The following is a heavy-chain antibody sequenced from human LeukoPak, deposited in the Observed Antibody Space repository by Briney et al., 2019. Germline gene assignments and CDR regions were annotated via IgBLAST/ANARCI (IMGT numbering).Heavy chain of an antibody. CDR3: ARVTLDSSGYYYPFDP. CDR2: IIPIFGTA. V-gene: IGHV1-69*05. J-gene: IGHJ5*02. Sequence: SVKVSCKASGGTFSSYAISWVRRAPGQGLEWMGGIIPIFGTANYAQKFQGRVTITTDESTSTAYMELSSLRSEDTAVYYCARVTLDSSGYYYPFDPWGQGTLVTVSS. D-gene: IGHD3-22*01. CDR1: GGTFSSYA.